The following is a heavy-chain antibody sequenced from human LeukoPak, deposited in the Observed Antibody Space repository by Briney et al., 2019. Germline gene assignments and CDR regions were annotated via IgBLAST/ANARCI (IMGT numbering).Heavy chain of an antibody. CDR1: GNTFTSHL. D-gene: IGHD3-3*01. CDR3: ASSKKSLAIFPNVHYYYYMDV. CDR2: FHPGGDSI. V-gene: IGHV1-46*01. Sequence: ASVKVSCKASGNTFTSHLVHWVRQAPGQGLEWMGVFHPGGDSITYSQKFQGRVTITTDESTSTAYMELSSLRSEDTAVYYCASSKKSLAIFPNVHYYYYMDVWGKGTTVTVSS. J-gene: IGHJ6*03.